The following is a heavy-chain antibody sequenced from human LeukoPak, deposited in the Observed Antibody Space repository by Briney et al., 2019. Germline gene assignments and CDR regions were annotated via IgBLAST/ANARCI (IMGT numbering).Heavy chain of an antibody. D-gene: IGHD3-22*01. V-gene: IGHV4-38-2*02. CDR1: GYSISSGYY. CDR3: ARGKRRGYSFDY. J-gene: IGHJ4*02. CDR2: IYHSGST. Sequence: PSETLSLTCTVSGYSISSGYYWGWIRQPPGKGLEWIGSIYHSGSTYYNPSLKSRVTISVDTSKNQFSLKLSSVTAADTAVYYCARGKRRGYSFDYWGQGTLVTVSS.